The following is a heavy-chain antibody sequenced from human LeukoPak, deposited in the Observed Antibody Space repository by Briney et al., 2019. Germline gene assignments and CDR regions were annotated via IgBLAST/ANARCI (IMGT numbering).Heavy chain of an antibody. J-gene: IGHJ4*02. Sequence: PGGSLRLSCAASGFIFTNYFMSWVRQAPGNGLERVSVIYGDGRTSHSASVRGRFTISRDNSKNIVSLQMNNLRAEDTAVYYCARGRGLGVVSPYFDYWGQGTLVTVSS. V-gene: IGHV3-53*01. CDR1: GFIFTNYF. CDR3: ARGRGLGVVSPYFDY. D-gene: IGHD3-3*01. CDR2: IYGDGRT.